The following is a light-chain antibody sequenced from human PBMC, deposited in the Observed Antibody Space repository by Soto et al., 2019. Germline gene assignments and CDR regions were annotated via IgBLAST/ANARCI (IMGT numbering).Light chain of an antibody. Sequence: QSALTQPASVSGSPGQSITMSCTGTSSDVGSYNLVSWYQQHPGKAPKLVIYEVSNRPSGVSNRFSGSKSGYTASLTISGLQAEDEAAYYCSSYSTGSTDVGFGGGTKLTVL. CDR2: EVS. V-gene: IGLV2-14*02. CDR3: SSYSTGSTDVG. CDR1: SSDVGSYNL. J-gene: IGLJ2*01.